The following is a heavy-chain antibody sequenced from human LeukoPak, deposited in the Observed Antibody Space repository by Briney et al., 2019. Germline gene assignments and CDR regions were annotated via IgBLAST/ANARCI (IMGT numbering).Heavy chain of an antibody. CDR1: GGTFSSYA. CDR3: ARVLAAAGTGYYYYMDV. Sequence: ASVKVSXKASGGTFSSYAISWVRQAPGQGLEWMGGIIPIFGTANYAQKFQGRVTITTDESTSTAYMELSSLRSEDTAVYYCARVLAAAGTGYYYYMDVWGKGTTVTVSS. CDR2: IIPIFGTA. J-gene: IGHJ6*03. D-gene: IGHD6-13*01. V-gene: IGHV1-69*05.